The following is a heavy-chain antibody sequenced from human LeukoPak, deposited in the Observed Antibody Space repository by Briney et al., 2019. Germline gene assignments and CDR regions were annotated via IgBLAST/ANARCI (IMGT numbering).Heavy chain of an antibody. CDR1: GYTFTGNY. Sequence: ASVKVSCKASGYTFTGNYMHWVRQAPGQGLEWMGWINPNSGGTNYAQKFQGRVTMTRDTSISTAYMELSRLRSDDTAVYYCARGWYSNPHYYYYYGMDVWGQGTTVTVSS. J-gene: IGHJ6*02. CDR3: ARGWYSNPHYYYYYGMDV. CDR2: INPNSGGT. V-gene: IGHV1-2*02. D-gene: IGHD4-4*01.